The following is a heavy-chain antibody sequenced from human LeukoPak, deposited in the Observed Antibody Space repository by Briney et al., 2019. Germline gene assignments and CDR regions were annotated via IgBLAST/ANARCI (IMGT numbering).Heavy chain of an antibody. CDR2: IIPILGIA. CDR1: GYTFTSYS. CDR3: ARDKRVLGDY. J-gene: IGHJ4*02. D-gene: IGHD6-6*01. Sequence: SVKVSCKASGYTFTSYSISWVRQAPGQGLEWMGRIIPILGIANYAQKFQGRVTITADKSTSTAYMELSSLRSEDTAVYYCARDKRVLGDYWGQGTLVTVSS. V-gene: IGHV1-69*04.